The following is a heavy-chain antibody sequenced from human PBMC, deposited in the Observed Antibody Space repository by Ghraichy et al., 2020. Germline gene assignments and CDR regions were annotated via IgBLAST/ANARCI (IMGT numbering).Heavy chain of an antibody. CDR3: ARYGSSWYYYYYYGMDV. D-gene: IGHD6-13*01. CDR1: GGSISSGCYY. CDR2: IYYSGST. Sequence: SETLSLTCTVSGGSISSGCYYWSWIRQHPGKGLEWIGYIYYSGSTYYNPSLKSRVTISVDTSKNQFSLKLSSVTAADTAVYYCARYGSSWYYYYYYGMDVWGQGTTVTVSS. J-gene: IGHJ6*02. V-gene: IGHV4-31*03.